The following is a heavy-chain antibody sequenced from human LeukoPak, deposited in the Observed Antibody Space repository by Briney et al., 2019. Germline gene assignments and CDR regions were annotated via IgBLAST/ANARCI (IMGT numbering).Heavy chain of an antibody. J-gene: IGHJ4*02. CDR2: ISSSSNII. V-gene: IGHV3-48*01. D-gene: IGHD3-10*01. CDR1: GFTFSSYS. Sequence: GGSLRLSCAASGFTFSSYSMNWVRQPPGKGLQWVSYISSSSNIIYYADSVKGRFTISRDNAKNSLFLRMNSLRAEDTAVYYCARDFAREFTIDYWGQGTLVTVSS. CDR3: ARDFAREFTIDY.